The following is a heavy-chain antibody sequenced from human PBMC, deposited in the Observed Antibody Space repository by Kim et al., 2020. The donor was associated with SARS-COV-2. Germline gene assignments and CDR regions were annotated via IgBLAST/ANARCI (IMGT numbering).Heavy chain of an antibody. V-gene: IGHV3-23*01. CDR3: AKPAVGRGKSFGFDS. D-gene: IGHD5-18*01. Sequence: ADSVKGRLAISRDNSKNTVRLQMDRLRAEDTDVYYCAKPAVGRGKSFGFDSWGQGTLVTVSS. J-gene: IGHJ4*02.